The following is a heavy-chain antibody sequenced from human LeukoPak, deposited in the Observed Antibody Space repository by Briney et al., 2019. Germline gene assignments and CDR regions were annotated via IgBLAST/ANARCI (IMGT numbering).Heavy chain of an antibody. V-gene: IGHV3-21*01. CDR3: ARDLQRRYYYYGMDV. CDR2: ISASSDYI. Sequence: GGSLRLSCAASGFTFSSYSMNWVRQAPGKGLEWVSSISASSDYIYYADSVKGRFTISRDNAKDSLYLQMNSLRAEDTAVYYCARDLQRRYYYYGMDVWGQGTTVTVSS. CDR1: GFTFSSYS. J-gene: IGHJ6*02. D-gene: IGHD3-10*01.